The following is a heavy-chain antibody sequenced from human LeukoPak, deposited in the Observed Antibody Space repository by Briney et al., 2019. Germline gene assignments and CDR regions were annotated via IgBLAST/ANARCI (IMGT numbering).Heavy chain of an antibody. V-gene: IGHV3-7*03. CDR2: IKKDGSEK. CDR3: AKMPTPIYYDSSGSGDYFDY. D-gene: IGHD3-22*01. CDR1: GFTFSSYW. Sequence: GGSLRLSCAASGFTFSSYWMSWVRQAPGKGLEWVANIKKDGSEKYYVDSVKGRFTISRDNAKTSLYLQMNSLRPEDTALYYCAKMPTPIYYDSSGSGDYFDYWGQGTLVTVSS. J-gene: IGHJ4*02.